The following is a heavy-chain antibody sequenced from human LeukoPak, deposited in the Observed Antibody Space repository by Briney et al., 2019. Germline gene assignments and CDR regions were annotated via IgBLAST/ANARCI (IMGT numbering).Heavy chain of an antibody. CDR3: ARLWQQWLPPGDY. V-gene: IGHV5-51*01. J-gene: IGHJ4*02. Sequence: GESLKTSWQGPGYRFTSYWIGWVRQIPGKGLGWMRIIYPGDSDTRYRPSFQGQVTISADKSISTAYLQWSSLKTSDNAMYYCARLWQQWLPPGDYWGQGTLVTVSS. CDR2: IYPGDSDT. D-gene: IGHD6-19*01. CDR1: GYRFTSYW.